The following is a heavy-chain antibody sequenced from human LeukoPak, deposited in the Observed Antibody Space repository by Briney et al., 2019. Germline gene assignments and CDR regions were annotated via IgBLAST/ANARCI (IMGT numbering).Heavy chain of an antibody. CDR3: AKDRVPDGAREIDY. Sequence: PGGSLRLSCAASGFTFRTYAMSWVRQAPGEGLEGVSGIIGNAAATYYADSVKGRFTISRDNSKNTVYLQMNSLRAEDTAIYYCAKDRVPDGAREIDYWGQGTLVTVSS. J-gene: IGHJ4*01. CDR2: IIGNAAAT. CDR1: GFTFRTYA. V-gene: IGHV3-23*01. D-gene: IGHD4-17*01.